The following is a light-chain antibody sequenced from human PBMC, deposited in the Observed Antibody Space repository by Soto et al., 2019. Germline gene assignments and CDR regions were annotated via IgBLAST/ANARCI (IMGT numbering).Light chain of an antibody. CDR1: QSVSSSY. Sequence: EIVLTQSPGTLSLSPGERATLSCRASQSVSSSYLAWYQQKPGQAPRLLIYGASSRATGIPDRFSGSGSGTDFTLTISRLEPEDFAVHFCQHYGNSPPFTFGQGTKVEIK. CDR3: QHYGNSPPFT. CDR2: GAS. V-gene: IGKV3-20*01. J-gene: IGKJ2*01.